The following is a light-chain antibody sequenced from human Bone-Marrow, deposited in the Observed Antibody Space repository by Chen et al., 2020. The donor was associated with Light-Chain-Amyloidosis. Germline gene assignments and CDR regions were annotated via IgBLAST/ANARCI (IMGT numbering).Light chain of an antibody. V-gene: IGLV2-14*03. CDR3: SSYTSSSTLV. CDR2: DVS. Sequence: QSALTQPASVSGSPGQSITISCTGTSSAVGGYNYVSWYQQHPGKAPKLIIFDVSNRPSGVSNRFSGSKSGNTASLTISGLQAEDEADYYCSSYTSSSTLVFGGGTKLTVL. CDR1: SSAVGGYNY. J-gene: IGLJ2*01.